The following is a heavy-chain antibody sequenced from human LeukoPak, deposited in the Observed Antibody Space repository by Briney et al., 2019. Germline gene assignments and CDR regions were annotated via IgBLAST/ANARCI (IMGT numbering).Heavy chain of an antibody. CDR3: TRHARQVASDAFDL. CDR1: GGCISSYY. D-gene: IGHD2-15*01. CDR2: IYYTGST. Sequence: SEALSLTCNVSGGCISSYYWIWVRQPPGRGLEWIGYIYYTGSTNDNPSLKGRVTMSVDTSTNQFSLKVTSVTAADTAVYYCTRHARQVASDAFDLWGQGTMVTVSS. V-gene: IGHV4-59*08. J-gene: IGHJ3*01.